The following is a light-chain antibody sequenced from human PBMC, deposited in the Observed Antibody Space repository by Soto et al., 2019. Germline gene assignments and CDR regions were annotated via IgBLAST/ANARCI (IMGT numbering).Light chain of an antibody. CDR3: QHYGSSGT. J-gene: IGKJ1*01. Sequence: EIVWTQSPGTLSLSPGERATLSCRASQSVSNNYLAWYKQKPGQAPRLLIDGASNRATGIPDRFSGSGSGTDFTLTISRLEPEDFAVYYCQHYGSSGTVGQGTKVEIK. V-gene: IGKV3-20*01. CDR2: GAS. CDR1: QSVSNNY.